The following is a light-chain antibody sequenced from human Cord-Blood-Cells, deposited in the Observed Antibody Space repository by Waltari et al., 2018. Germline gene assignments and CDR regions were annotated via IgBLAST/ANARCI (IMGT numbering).Light chain of an antibody. V-gene: IGLV2-23*01. J-gene: IGLJ3*02. Sequence: QSALTQPAPVSGSPGQSITISCTGTSSDVGSYNLVSWYQQHPGKAPKLMIYEGSKRPSGVSNRFSGSKSGNTASLTISGLQAEDEADYYCCSYAGSSTLWVFGGGTKLTVL. CDR3: CSYAGSSTLWV. CDR1: SSDVGSYNL. CDR2: EGS.